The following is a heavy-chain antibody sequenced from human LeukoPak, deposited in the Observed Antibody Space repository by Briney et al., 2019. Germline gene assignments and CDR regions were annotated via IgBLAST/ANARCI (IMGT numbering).Heavy chain of an antibody. V-gene: IGHV1-2*02. CDR3: ARLITMVRGVIIHAFDI. CDR1: GYTFTGYY. D-gene: IGHD3-10*01. CDR2: INPNGGGT. J-gene: IGHJ3*02. Sequence: ASVTVSCTASGYTFTGYYMHWVRQAPGQGLEWMGWINPNGGGTNYAQKFQGRVTVTRDTSISTAYMELSRLRSDDTAVYYCARLITMVRGVIIHAFDIWGQGTMVTVSS.